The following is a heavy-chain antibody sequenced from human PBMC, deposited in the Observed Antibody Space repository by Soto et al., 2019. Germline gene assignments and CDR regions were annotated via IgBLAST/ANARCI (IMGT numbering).Heavy chain of an antibody. J-gene: IGHJ3*02. CDR3: AKVLRGGTVALDNAFDI. V-gene: IGHV3-30*18. CDR2: ISYDGSNK. Sequence: GGSLRLSCAASGFTFSSYGMHWVRQAPGKGLEWVAVISYDGSNKYYADSVKGRFTISRDNSKNTLYLQMNSLRAEDMAVYYCAKVLRGGTVALDNAFDIWGQGTMVTVSS. CDR1: GFTFSSYG. D-gene: IGHD4-17*01.